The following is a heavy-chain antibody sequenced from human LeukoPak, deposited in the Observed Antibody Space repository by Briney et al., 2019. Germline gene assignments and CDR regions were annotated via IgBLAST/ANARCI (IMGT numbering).Heavy chain of an antibody. J-gene: IGHJ4*02. D-gene: IGHD1-26*01. CDR2: IHSSGGS. CDR3: ARLGSYHDF. CDR1: GASISNYY. V-gene: IGHV4-4*09. Sequence: SETLSLTCTVSGASISNYYWSWIRQTPEKGLEWMGHIHSSGGSSYYPSTKRRLTLSIPTSRNQLSLKLPSVTAADTAVYFCARLGSYHDFWGQGALVTVSS.